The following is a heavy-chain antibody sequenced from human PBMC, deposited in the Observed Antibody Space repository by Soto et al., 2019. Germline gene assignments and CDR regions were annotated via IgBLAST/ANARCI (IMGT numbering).Heavy chain of an antibody. CDR1: GFTFSDYY. Sequence: QVQLVASGGGFVNPGGSLRLSCAASGFTFSDYYMSWIRQAPGKGLEWVSHISGSGGAINYADSVKGRFAISRDNAKNSVYLLMNSLRAEDTAVYYCGRDPNRIDYWGRGTLVTVST. J-gene: IGHJ4*02. CDR3: GRDPNRIDY. CDR2: ISGSGGAI. V-gene: IGHV3-11*01.